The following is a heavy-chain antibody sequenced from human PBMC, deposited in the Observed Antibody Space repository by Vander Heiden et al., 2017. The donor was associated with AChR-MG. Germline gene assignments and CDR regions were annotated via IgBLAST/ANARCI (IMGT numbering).Heavy chain of an antibody. CDR2: ISSSSSTI. Sequence: GESGGGLVQPGGSLRLSCAASGFTFSSYSMNWVRQAPGKGLEWVSYISSSSSTIYYADSVKGRFTISRDNAKNSLYLQMNSLRDEDTAVYYCARKDIVVVPQDRDYYYYYYMDVWGKGTTVTVSS. CDR1: GFTFSSYS. CDR3: ARKDIVVVPQDRDYYYYYYMDV. D-gene: IGHD2-2*01. V-gene: IGHV3-48*02. J-gene: IGHJ6*03.